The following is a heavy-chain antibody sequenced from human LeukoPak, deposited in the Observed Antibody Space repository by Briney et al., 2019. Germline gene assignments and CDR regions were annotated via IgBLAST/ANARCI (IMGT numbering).Heavy chain of an antibody. Sequence: GRSLRLSCAASGFTFSSYAMHWVRQAPGKGLEWVAVISYDGSNKYYADSVKGRFTISRDNSKNTLYLQMNSLRAEDTAVYYCARDTVMGATSFGAYYYYGMDVWGQGTTVTVSS. CDR1: GFTFSSYA. CDR3: ARDTVMGATSFGAYYYYGMDV. V-gene: IGHV3-30-3*01. J-gene: IGHJ6*02. CDR2: ISYDGSNK. D-gene: IGHD1-26*01.